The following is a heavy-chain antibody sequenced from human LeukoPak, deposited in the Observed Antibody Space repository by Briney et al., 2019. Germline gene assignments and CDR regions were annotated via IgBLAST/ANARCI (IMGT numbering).Heavy chain of an antibody. Sequence: ASVKVSCKDSGYTFTSYEINWVRQATGQGREWMGWMNPNSGNTGYAQQFQGRVTMTRNTAISPAYIELSRPRTQDTVMDCCAGGCHSSFDYYNIVSYFDYWGQGTLVTVSS. CDR2: MNPNSGNT. V-gene: IGHV1-8*01. J-gene: IGHJ4*02. CDR1: GYTFTSYE. CDR3: AGGCHSSFDYYNIVSYFDY. D-gene: IGHD6-6*01.